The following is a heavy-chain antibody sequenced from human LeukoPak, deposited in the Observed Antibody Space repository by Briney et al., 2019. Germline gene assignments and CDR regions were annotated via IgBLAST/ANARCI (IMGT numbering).Heavy chain of an antibody. V-gene: IGHV4-59*01. J-gene: IGHJ4*02. CDR1: GGSISNSY. D-gene: IGHD1-26*01. Sequence: SETLSLTCTVSGGSISNSYWSWIRQPPGKGLEWIGFFHDSESTNYNPSLKSRVSISLDTSKNQVSLWLSSVTAADTAVYYGARGDASGRPGIGFDFWGQGTLVTVSS. CDR2: FHDSEST. CDR3: ARGDASGRPGIGFDF.